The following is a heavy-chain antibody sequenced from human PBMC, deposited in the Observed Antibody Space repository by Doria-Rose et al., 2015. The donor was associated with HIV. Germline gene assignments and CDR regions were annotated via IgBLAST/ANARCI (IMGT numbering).Heavy chain of an antibody. D-gene: IGHD6-13*01. J-gene: IGHJ4*02. CDR2: IFSDDER. CDR1: GVSLSSPGMG. Sequence: QITLKESGPVLVKPTGTLTLTCTVSGVSLSSPGMGVSWIRQPPGKALEWLANIFSDDERSYKTSPKSRLTISRGTSKSQVVLTMTDMDPVDTATYYCARIKSSRWYHKYYFDFWGQGTLVIVSA. CDR3: ARIKSSRWYHKYYFDF. V-gene: IGHV2-26*01.